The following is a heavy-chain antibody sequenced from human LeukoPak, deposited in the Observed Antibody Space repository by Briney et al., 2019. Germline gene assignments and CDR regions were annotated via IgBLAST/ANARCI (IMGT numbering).Heavy chain of an antibody. J-gene: IGHJ4*02. CDR3: ARDGRWFGEYPFDY. CDR2: IYYSGST. CDR1: GGSISSSSYY. V-gene: IGHV4-39*07. D-gene: IGHD3-10*01. Sequence: SETLSLTCTVSGGSISSSSYYWGWIRQPPGKGLEWIGSIYYSGSTYYNPSLKSRVTISVDTSKNQFSLKLSSVTAADTAVYYCARDGRWFGEYPFDYWGQGTLVTVSS.